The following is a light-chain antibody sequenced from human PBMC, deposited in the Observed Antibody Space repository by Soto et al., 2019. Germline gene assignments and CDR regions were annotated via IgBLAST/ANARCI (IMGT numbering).Light chain of an antibody. Sequence: DIQMTQSPSTLSASVGDRVTITCRASQSIGTWLAWYQQKPGKAPKVLIHKASSLESGVPSRFSGSGSGTEFTLTISSLQPDDFATYYCQQYNIYPYTFGQGTKVEI. CDR3: QQYNIYPYT. CDR2: KAS. CDR1: QSIGTW. V-gene: IGKV1-5*03. J-gene: IGKJ2*01.